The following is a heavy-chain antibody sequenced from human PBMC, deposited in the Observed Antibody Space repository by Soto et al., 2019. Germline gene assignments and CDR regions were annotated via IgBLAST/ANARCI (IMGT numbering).Heavy chain of an antibody. V-gene: IGHV1-24*01. Sequence: GASVKVSRKVSGYTLTELSMHWVRQAPGKGLEWMGGFDPEDGETIYAQKFQGRVTMTEDTSTDTAYMELSSLRSEDTAVYYCATDSITMVRGVIITWVPFDIWG. CDR2: FDPEDGET. J-gene: IGHJ3*02. CDR3: ATDSITMVRGVIITWVPFDI. CDR1: GYTLTELS. D-gene: IGHD3-10*01.